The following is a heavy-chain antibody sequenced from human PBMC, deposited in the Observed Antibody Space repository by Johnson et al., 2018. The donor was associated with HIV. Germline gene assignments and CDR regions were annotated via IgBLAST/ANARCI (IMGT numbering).Heavy chain of an antibody. Sequence: QMQLVESGGGVVQPGRSLRLSCAASGFTFSSYAMHWVRQAPGKGLEWVAVISYDGSNKYYADSVKGRFTISRDNSKNTLYLQMTSLRQDDTAVYSCYCTEQFGAGSESKGTFDAWGQGTMVTVSS. CDR2: ISYDGSNK. D-gene: IGHD3-10*01. CDR1: GFTFSSYA. V-gene: IGHV3-30-3*01. J-gene: IGHJ3*01. CDR3: YCTEQFGAGSESKGTFDA.